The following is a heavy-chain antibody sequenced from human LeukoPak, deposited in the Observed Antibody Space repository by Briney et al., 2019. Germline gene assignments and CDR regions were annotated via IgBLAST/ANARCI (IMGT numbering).Heavy chain of an antibody. Sequence: GASVKVSCKASGYTFTSYDINWVRQATGQGLEWMGWMNPNSGNTGYAQKFQGRVTMTRNTSISTAYMELSSLRSDDTAVYYCARALTISGSYFDYWGQGTLVTVSS. CDR2: MNPNSGNT. CDR3: ARALTISGSYFDY. D-gene: IGHD3-9*01. V-gene: IGHV1-8*01. J-gene: IGHJ4*02. CDR1: GYTFTSYD.